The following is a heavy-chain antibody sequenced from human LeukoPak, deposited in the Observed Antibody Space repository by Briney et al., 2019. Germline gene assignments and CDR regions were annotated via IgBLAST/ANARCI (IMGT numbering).Heavy chain of an antibody. D-gene: IGHD3-3*01. V-gene: IGHV3-21*01. J-gene: IGHJ3*02. CDR1: GYTFGDYG. CDR3: ARGSRFGVVERDAFDI. CDR2: ISISSNYI. Sequence: GGSLRLSCAASGYTFGDYGMSWVRQVPGKGLEWVSSISISSNYIYYTDSVKGRFTISRDNAKNSLYLQMNSLRAEDTAVYYCARGSRFGVVERDAFDIWGQGTMVTVSS.